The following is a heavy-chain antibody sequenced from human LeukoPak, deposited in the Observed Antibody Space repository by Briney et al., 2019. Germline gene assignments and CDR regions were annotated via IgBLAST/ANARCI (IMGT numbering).Heavy chain of an antibody. V-gene: IGHV5-51*01. Sequence: GESLNISCMGSGYSFTYYWVAWVRQTPGKGLELMGLIYPGDSGTRYSPSFQGQVTISVDKSTTTAYLQWDSLKASDAAMYYCARADARSGWYDFFDEWGQGTLVTVSS. CDR2: IYPGDSGT. D-gene: IGHD6-19*01. CDR1: GYSFTYYW. CDR3: ARADARSGWYDFFDE. J-gene: IGHJ4*02.